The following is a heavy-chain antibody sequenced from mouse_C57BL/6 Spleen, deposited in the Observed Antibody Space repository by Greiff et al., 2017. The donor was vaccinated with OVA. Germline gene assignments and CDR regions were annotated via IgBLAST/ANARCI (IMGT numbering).Heavy chain of an antibody. V-gene: IGHV1-55*01. J-gene: IGHJ2*01. CDR2: IYPGSGST. Sequence: VKLQESGAELVKPGASVKMSCKASGYTFTSYWITWVKQRPGQGLEWIGDIYPGSGSTNYNEKFKSKATLTVDTSSSTAYMQLSSLTSEDSAVYYCARGEGGYWGQGTTLTVSS. CDR1: GYTFTSYW. CDR3: ARGEGGY.